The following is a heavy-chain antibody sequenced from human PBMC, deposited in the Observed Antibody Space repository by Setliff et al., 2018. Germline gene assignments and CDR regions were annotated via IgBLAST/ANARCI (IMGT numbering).Heavy chain of an antibody. Sequence: GASVKVSCKTSGFRFTSFGLSWVRQAPGQGLEWMGWISPYSGESNYAQKFQDRLTVTADTSTKTTYMELRSLTSDDTAVYFCTRSRGPRVVLAADFDFWGQGTLVTVSS. CDR1: GFRFTSFG. CDR3: TRSRGPRVVLAADFDF. CDR2: ISPYSGES. V-gene: IGHV1-18*01. D-gene: IGHD3-16*01. J-gene: IGHJ4*02.